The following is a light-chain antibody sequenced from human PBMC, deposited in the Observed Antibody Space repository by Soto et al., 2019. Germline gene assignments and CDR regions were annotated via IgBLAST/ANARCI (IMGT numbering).Light chain of an antibody. CDR2: CGP. CDR3: QQYSSSRT. CDR1: QSVSSNH. J-gene: IGKJ1*01. Sequence: IVLTQSPGTLSLSPGERATLSCRASQSVSSNHLAWYQQKPGQAPRLLNYCGPTRATGIPVRLSGSGSETEFPLTITMLEHEDFAMYYCQQYSSSRTFGQGTKVEIK. V-gene: IGKV3-20*01.